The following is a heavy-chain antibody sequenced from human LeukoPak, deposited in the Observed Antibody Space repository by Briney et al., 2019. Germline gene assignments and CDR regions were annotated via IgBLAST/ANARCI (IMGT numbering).Heavy chain of an antibody. D-gene: IGHD2-2*01. CDR2: IYYSGST. V-gene: IGHV4-31*11. Sequence: PSETLSLTCAVYGGSFSGYYWSWIRQHPGKGLEWIGYIYYSGSTYYNPSLKSRVTISVDTSKNQFSLKLSSVTAADTAVYYCARGCPIVVVPAGAFDIWGQGTMVTVSS. J-gene: IGHJ3*02. CDR1: GGSFSGYY. CDR3: ARGCPIVVVPAGAFDI.